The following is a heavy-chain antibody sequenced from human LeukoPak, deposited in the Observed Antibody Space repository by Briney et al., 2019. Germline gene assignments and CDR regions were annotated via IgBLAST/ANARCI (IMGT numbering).Heavy chain of an antibody. CDR2: LNGGGGTT. D-gene: IGHD3-16*01. V-gene: IGHV3-23*01. CDR1: GFTFSSYA. Sequence: GGSLRLSCAASGFTFSSYAMSWVRQAPGRGLEWVSSLNGGGGTTYYAESVKGRFTISRDNSKNTLHLQMNSLRVEDTVVYYCTKSPLYGTVMPLGWFDPWGQGTQVTVSS. CDR3: TKSPLYGTVMPLGWFDP. J-gene: IGHJ5*02.